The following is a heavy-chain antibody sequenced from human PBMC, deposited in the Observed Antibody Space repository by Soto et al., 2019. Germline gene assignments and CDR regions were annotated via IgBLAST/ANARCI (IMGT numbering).Heavy chain of an antibody. CDR1: GGSISSGGYS. Sequence: SETLSLTCAVSGGSISSGGYSWRWIRQPPGKGLEWIGYIYHSGSTYYNPSLKSRVTISVDRSKNQFSLKLSSVTAADTAVYYSARAGGLGAVAVDYWGQGTLVTVTS. D-gene: IGHD6-19*01. J-gene: IGHJ4*02. CDR2: IYHSGST. V-gene: IGHV4-30-2*01. CDR3: ARAGGLGAVAVDY.